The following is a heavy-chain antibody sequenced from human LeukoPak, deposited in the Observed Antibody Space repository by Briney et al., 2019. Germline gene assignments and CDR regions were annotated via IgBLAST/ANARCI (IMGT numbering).Heavy chain of an antibody. CDR2: IYYSGST. V-gene: IGHV4-59*01. D-gene: IGHD1-26*01. Sequence: SEALSLTCTVSGGSISSYYWSWIRQPPGKGLEWIGYIYYSGSTNYNPSLKSRVTISVDTSKNQFSLKLSSVTAADTAVYYCARVLSGSYHYWGQGTLVTVSS. CDR1: GGSISSYY. CDR3: ARVLSGSYHY. J-gene: IGHJ4*02.